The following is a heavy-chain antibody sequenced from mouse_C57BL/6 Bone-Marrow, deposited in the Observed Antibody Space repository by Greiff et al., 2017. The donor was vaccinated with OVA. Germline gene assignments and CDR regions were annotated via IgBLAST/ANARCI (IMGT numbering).Heavy chain of an antibody. CDR1: GYTFTTYP. D-gene: IGHD1-1*02. V-gene: IGHV1-47*01. CDR3: ARGRGWFYAMDY. Sequence: VQVVESGAELVKPGASVKMSCTASGYTFTTYPIEWMKQNHGKSLEWIGNFHPYNDDTKYNEKFKGKATLTVETSSSTVYLELSRLTSDDSAVYYCARGRGWFYAMDYWGQGTSVTVSS. CDR2: FHPYNDDT. J-gene: IGHJ4*01.